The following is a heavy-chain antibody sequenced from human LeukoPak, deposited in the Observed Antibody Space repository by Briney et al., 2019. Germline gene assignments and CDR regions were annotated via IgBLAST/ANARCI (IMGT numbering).Heavy chain of an antibody. J-gene: IGHJ4*02. Sequence: GGSLRLSCAASGFTFSSYGMHWVRQAPGKGLEWVAVISYDGSNKYYADSVKGRFTISRDNSKNTLYLQMNSLRAEDTAVYYCARNFDSSGYYLGYWGQGTLVTVSS. D-gene: IGHD3-22*01. V-gene: IGHV3-30*03. CDR2: ISYDGSNK. CDR3: ARNFDSSGYYLGY. CDR1: GFTFSSYG.